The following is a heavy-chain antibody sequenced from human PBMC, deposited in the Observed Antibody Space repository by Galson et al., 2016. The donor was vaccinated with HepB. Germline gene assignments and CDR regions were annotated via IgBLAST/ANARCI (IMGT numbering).Heavy chain of an antibody. CDR3: TISDFSDY. CDR2: ILSKAHGGTT. Sequence: SLRLSCAASGFTFSDAWMMWVRQAPGKGLEWVGRILSKAHGGTTHYAAPVKGRFTISRDDSEHTLYLQMNSLKIEDTAIYYCTISDFSDYWGQGTLVTVSS. CDR1: GFTFSDAW. J-gene: IGHJ4*02. D-gene: IGHD4-11*01. V-gene: IGHV3-15*01.